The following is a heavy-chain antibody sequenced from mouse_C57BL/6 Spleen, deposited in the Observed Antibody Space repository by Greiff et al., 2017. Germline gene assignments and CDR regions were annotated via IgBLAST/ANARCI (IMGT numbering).Heavy chain of an antibody. CDR3: ARAYGSSYDYYAMDY. CDR1: GYTFTSYW. J-gene: IGHJ4*01. V-gene: IGHV1-64*01. Sequence: QVHVKQPGAELVKPGASVKLSCKASGYTFTSYWMHWVKQRPGQGLEWIGMIHPNSGSTNYNEKFKSKATLTVDKSSSTAYMQLSSLTSEDSAVYYCARAYGSSYDYYAMDYWGQGTSVTVSS. CDR2: IHPNSGST. D-gene: IGHD1-1*01.